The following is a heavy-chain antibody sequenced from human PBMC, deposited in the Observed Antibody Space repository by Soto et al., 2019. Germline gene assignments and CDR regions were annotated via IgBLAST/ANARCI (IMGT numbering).Heavy chain of an antibody. V-gene: IGHV5-51*01. Sequence: GQSMKICSKGSGYSFTSYWIGWVRKKTGKGLEWMGIIYPGDSDTRYSPSFQGQVTISADKSISTAYLQWSSLKASDTAMYYFALHPPLRFRELLFFLDVWRNGTTVTVSS. CDR3: ALHPPLRFRELLFFLDV. CDR2: IYPGDSDT. CDR1: GYSFTSYW. D-gene: IGHD3-10*01. J-gene: IGHJ6*04.